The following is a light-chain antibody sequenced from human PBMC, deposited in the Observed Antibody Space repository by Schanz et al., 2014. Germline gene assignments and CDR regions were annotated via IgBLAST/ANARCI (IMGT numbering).Light chain of an antibody. CDR3: QQYYNTPFT. Sequence: DIVMTQSPDSLAVSLGERATINCKSSQSVLYSSNNKNYLAWYQQKPGQPPKLLIYWASTRESGVPDRFSGSGSGAYFTLTISSLQAEEVAVYYCQQYYNTPFTFGPGTKVDIK. V-gene: IGKV4-1*01. J-gene: IGKJ3*01. CDR1: QSVLYSSNNKNY. CDR2: WAS.